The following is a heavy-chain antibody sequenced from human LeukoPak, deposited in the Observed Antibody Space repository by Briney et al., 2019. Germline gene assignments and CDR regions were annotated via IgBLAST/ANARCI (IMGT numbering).Heavy chain of an antibody. J-gene: IGHJ4*02. D-gene: IGHD5-12*01. V-gene: IGHV2-70*11. CDR3: ARVRGYGDYLYYFDD. Sequence: ESGPTLVNPTQTLTLTCTFSGFSLSTSGMCVSWVRQPPGKALEWLARIDWDDDKYYSTSLKARLTISKDTSKNQVVLTMTNMDPVDTATYYCARVRGYGDYLYYFDDWGQGTLVTVSS. CDR2: IDWDDDK. CDR1: GFSLSTSGMC.